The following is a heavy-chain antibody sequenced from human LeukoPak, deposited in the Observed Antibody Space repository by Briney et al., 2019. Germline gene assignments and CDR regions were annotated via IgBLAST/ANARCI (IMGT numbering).Heavy chain of an antibody. D-gene: IGHD2-15*01. CDR2: IYYTGNT. CDR3: ARGRVAYSAYYFDY. Sequence: SETLSLTCTVSGDSITNYFWSWIRQPPGKGLEWIGYIYYTGNTNYKPSLKSRVTISVYTSTNQFSLRLRSVTAADTAVYYCARGRVAYSAYYFDYWGRGTLVTVSS. V-gene: IGHV4-59*01. CDR1: GDSITNYF. J-gene: IGHJ4*02.